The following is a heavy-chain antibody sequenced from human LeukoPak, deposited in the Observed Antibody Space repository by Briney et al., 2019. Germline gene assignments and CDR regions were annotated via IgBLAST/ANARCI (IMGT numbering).Heavy chain of an antibody. CDR3: GSYSSSWFIQH. Sequence: ASVKVSCKASGYTFTTYGISWMRQAPGQSLEWMGWISAYNANTNYAQNLQGRVTMTTDTSTSTAYMELRSLRSDDTAVYYCGSYSSSWFIQHWGQGTVVTVSS. J-gene: IGHJ1*01. D-gene: IGHD6-13*01. CDR2: ISAYNANT. V-gene: IGHV1-18*01. CDR1: GYTFTTYG.